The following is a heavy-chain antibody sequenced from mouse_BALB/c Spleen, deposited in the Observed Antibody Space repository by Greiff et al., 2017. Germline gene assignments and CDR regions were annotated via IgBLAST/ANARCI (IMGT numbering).Heavy chain of an antibody. Sequence: EVQLVESGGGLVKPGGSLKLSCAASGFTFSDYYMYWVRQTPEKRLEWVATISDGGSYTYYPDSVKGRFTISRDNAKNNLYLQMSSLKSEDTAMYYCARGNLLLSFAYWGQGTLVTVSA. J-gene: IGHJ3*01. CDR2: ISDGGSYT. CDR1: GFTFSDYY. CDR3: ARGNLLLSFAY. D-gene: IGHD2-1*01. V-gene: IGHV5-4*02.